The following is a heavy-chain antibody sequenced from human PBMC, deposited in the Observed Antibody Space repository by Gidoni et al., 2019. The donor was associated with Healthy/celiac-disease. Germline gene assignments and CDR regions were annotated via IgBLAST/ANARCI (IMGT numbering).Heavy chain of an antibody. CDR2: IWYDGSNK. CDR3: ARDAYSYGYGTDY. Sequence: QVQLVASGGGVVQPGRSLRLSCAASGFTFSSYGMHWVRQAPGKGLEWVAVIWYDGSNKYYADSVKGRFTISRDNSKNTLYLQMNSLRAEDTAVYYCARDAYSYGYGTDYWGQGTLVTVSS. V-gene: IGHV3-33*01. CDR1: GFTFSSYG. J-gene: IGHJ4*02. D-gene: IGHD5-18*01.